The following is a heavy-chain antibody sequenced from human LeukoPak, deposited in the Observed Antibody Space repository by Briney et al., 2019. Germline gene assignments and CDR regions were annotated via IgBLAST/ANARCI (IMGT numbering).Heavy chain of an antibody. CDR2: IYSGGST. J-gene: IGHJ6*02. D-gene: IGHD6-13*01. V-gene: IGHV3-66*01. CDR3: AKGSVAAAAYYYGMDV. CDR1: GFTVSSNY. Sequence: QAGGSLRLSCAASGFTVSSNYMSWVRQAPGKGLEWVSVIYSGGSTYYADSVKGRFTISRDNSKNTLYLQMNSLRAEDTAVYYCAKGSVAAAAYYYGMDVWGQGTTVTVSS.